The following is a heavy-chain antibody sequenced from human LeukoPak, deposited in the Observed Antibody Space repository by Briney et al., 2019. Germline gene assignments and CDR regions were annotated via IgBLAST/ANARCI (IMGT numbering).Heavy chain of an antibody. Sequence: GGSLRLSCAASGFTFSSYAMSWVRQAPGKGLEWVSAISGSGGSTYYADSVKGRFTISRDNSKNTLYLQVNSLRAEDTAVYYCAKDIRSYFGYYFDYWGQGTLVTVSS. D-gene: IGHD1-26*01. CDR2: ISGSGGST. CDR3: AKDIRSYFGYYFDY. J-gene: IGHJ4*02. V-gene: IGHV3-23*01. CDR1: GFTFSSYA.